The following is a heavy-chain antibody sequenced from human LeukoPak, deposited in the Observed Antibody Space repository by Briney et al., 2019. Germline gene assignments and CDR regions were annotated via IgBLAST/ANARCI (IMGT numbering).Heavy chain of an antibody. CDR2: IYYSKNT. V-gene: IGHV4-39*01. CDR3: VSPRGFSYGYFDY. J-gene: IGHJ4*02. CDR1: GGSISSSSAY. Sequence: PSETLSLTCTVSGGSISSSSAYWGWIRQPPGKGLEWIGCIYYSKNTYYNPSLKSRVTISADTSKNPFSLTLGSVSATDTAVYYCVSPRGFSYGYFDYWGQGTLVTVSS. D-gene: IGHD5-18*01.